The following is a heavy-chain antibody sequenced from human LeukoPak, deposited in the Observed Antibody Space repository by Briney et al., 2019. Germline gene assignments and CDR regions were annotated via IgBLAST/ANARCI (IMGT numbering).Heavy chain of an antibody. Sequence: SETLSLTCTVSGYSISRGYYWGWIRQPPGKGLEWIGSIYHSGSTYYNPSLKSRVTLSVDTSKNQFSLKLSSVTAADTAVYYCARDPISRVVVKWGDAFDIWGQGTMVTVSS. J-gene: IGHJ3*02. CDR3: ARDPISRVVVKWGDAFDI. D-gene: IGHD2-15*01. V-gene: IGHV4-38-2*02. CDR2: IYHSGST. CDR1: GYSISRGYY.